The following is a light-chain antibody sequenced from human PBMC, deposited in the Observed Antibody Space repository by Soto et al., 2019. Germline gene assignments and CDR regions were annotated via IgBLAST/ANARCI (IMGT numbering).Light chain of an antibody. J-gene: IGKJ1*01. CDR3: QQYYEWPRGT. CDR2: SAS. CDR1: QNVISN. V-gene: IGKV3-15*01. Sequence: EIVMTQSPGTLSVSPGERATLSCRASQNVISNLAWYQQRPGQAPRLLIYSASTRATGIPARFSGSGSGTEFTLTITSLQSGDAAVYYCQQYYEWPRGTFGQGTKVEIK.